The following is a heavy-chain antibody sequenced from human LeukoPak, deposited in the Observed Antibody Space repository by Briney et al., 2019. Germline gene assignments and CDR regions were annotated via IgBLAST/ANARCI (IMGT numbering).Heavy chain of an antibody. CDR2: IYYSGST. D-gene: IGHD6-13*01. CDR3: ARDGRGIAAAGFDY. Sequence: SQTLSLTCTVSGGSISSGGYYWSWLRQHPGKGLEWIGYIYYSGSTYSNPSLKSRVTVSVDTSKNQFSLKLSSVTAADTAVYYCARDGRGIAAAGFDYWGQGTLVTVSS. J-gene: IGHJ4*02. CDR1: GGSISSGGYY. V-gene: IGHV4-31*03.